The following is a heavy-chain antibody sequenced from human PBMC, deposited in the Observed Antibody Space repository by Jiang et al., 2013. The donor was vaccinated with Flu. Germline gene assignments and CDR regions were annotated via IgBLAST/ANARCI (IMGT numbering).Heavy chain of an antibody. Sequence: SGAEVKKPGASVKVSCKASGYTFNSYGITWVRQAPGQGLEWMGWISGYSDNTNYAQKFQGRVTMTTDTITNTAYMELRSLRSDDTAVYYCARTVAGTVDYWGQGTLVTVSS. J-gene: IGHJ4*02. CDR1: GYTFNSYG. D-gene: IGHD6-19*01. CDR3: ARTVAGTVDY. V-gene: IGHV1-18*01. CDR2: ISGYSDNT.